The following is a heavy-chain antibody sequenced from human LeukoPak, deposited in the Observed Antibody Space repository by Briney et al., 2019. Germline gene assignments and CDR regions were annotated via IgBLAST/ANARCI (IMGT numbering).Heavy chain of an antibody. J-gene: IGHJ4*02. Sequence: ASVKVSCKASGYTFTNYDINWVRQATGQGLEWMGWMSPNSGNTGHAQKFQGRVTMTRNTSISTAYMELSSLRSEDTAVYYWASTRGYSSSWYSDYWGQGTLVTVSS. V-gene: IGHV1-8*01. D-gene: IGHD6-13*01. CDR1: GYTFTNYD. CDR2: MSPNSGNT. CDR3: ASTRGYSSSWYSDY.